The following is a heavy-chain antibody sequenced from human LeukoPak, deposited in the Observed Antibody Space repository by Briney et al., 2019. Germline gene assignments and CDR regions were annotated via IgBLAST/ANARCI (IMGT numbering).Heavy chain of an antibody. CDR3: ARDRRWYRHTPDAFDI. CDR2: ISSSGTPI. CDR1: GFTFSNYE. Sequence: GGSLRLSCAASGFTFSNYEMNWVRQAPGKGLEWVSYISSSGTPIFYADSVKGRFTISRDNAKNSLYLQMNSLRAEDTAVYYCARDRRWYRHTPDAFDIWGQGTMVTVSS. V-gene: IGHV3-48*03. D-gene: IGHD4-23*01. J-gene: IGHJ3*02.